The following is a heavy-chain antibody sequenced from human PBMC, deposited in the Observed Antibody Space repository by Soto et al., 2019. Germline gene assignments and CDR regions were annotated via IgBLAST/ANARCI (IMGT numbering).Heavy chain of an antibody. J-gene: IGHJ4*02. CDR1: GFTFSSYS. CDR3: ARVGSGSYYLYYFDY. V-gene: IGHV3-21*01. Sequence: EVQLVESGGGLVKPGGSLRLSCAASGFTFSSYSMNWVRQAPGKGLEWVSSISSSSSYIYYADSVKGRFTISRDNAKNSLYLQMNSLRAEDTAVYYCARVGSGSYYLYYFDYWCQGTLVTVSS. D-gene: IGHD3-10*01. CDR2: ISSSSSYI.